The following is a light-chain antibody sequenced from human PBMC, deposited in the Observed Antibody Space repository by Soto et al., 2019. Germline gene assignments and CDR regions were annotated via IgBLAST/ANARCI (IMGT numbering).Light chain of an antibody. V-gene: IGKV1-27*01. CDR2: AAS. CDR1: QGISNY. J-gene: IGKJ4*01. CDR3: QKYNSAPLT. Sequence: DIQMTQSPSSLSASVGDRVTITCRASQGISNYLAWYQQKPGKAPKLLIYAASTLRSGVPSRFSGSGSGTAFTLTISVLQPEDVATYYCQKYNSAPLTFGGGTKVEIK.